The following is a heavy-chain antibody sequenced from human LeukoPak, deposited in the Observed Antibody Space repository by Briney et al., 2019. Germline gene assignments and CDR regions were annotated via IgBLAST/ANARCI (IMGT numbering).Heavy chain of an antibody. V-gene: IGHV3-30*04. CDR3: ARAFSA. CDR1: GFTFSSYA. D-gene: IGHD2-2*01. CDR2: ISYDGSNK. J-gene: IGHJ4*02. Sequence: GRSLRLSCAASGFTFSSYAMHWVRQAPGKGLEWVAVISYDGSNKYYADSVKGRFTISRDNSKNTLYLQMNSLRAEDTAAYYCARAFSAWGQGTLVTVSS.